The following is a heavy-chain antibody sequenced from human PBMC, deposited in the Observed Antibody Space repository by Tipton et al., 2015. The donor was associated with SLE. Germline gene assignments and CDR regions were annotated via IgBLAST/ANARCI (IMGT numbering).Heavy chain of an antibody. J-gene: IGHJ4*02. CDR2: IYYSGTT. D-gene: IGHD6-13*01. CDR3: AKYVDLAVAGPLDY. CDR1: GGSISSSSYY. V-gene: IGHV4-39*01. Sequence: TLSLTCTVSGGSISSSSYYWGWIRQPPGEGLDWIGGIYYSGTTYYKPSLKSRVTISVDTSKNQFSLRLSSVTAPDTAVYYCAKYVDLAVAGPLDYWGQGTLVTVSS.